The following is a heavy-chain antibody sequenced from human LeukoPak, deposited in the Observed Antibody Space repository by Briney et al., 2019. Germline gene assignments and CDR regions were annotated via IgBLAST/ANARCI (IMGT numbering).Heavy chain of an antibody. J-gene: IGHJ3*02. Sequence: KPSETLSLTCAVSGYSISSGYYWGWIRQPPGKGLEWIGSIYHSGSTYYNPSLKSRVTISVDTSKNQFSLKLSSVTAADTAVYYCARDQWLSDAFDIWGQGTMVTVSS. D-gene: IGHD3-22*01. V-gene: IGHV4-38-2*01. CDR3: ARDQWLSDAFDI. CDR2: IYHSGST. CDR1: GYSISSGYY.